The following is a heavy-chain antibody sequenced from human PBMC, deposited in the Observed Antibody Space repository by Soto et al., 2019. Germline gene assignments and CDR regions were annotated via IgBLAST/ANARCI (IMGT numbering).Heavy chain of an antibody. CDR2: IYYSGST. D-gene: IGHD1-26*01. CDR1: GGSISSYY. Sequence: QVQLQESGPGLVKPSETLSLTCTVSGGSISSYYWSWIRQPPGKGLEWIGYIYYSGSTNYNPSLKSRVTISVDTSKNQFSLKLSSVTAADTAVYYCARAMRGSYLRYFDYWGQGTLVTVSS. CDR3: ARAMRGSYLRYFDY. J-gene: IGHJ4*02. V-gene: IGHV4-59*01.